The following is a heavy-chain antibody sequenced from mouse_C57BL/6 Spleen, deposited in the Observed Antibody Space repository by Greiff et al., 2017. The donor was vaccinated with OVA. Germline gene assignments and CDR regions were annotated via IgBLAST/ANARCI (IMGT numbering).Heavy chain of an antibody. CDR2: IYPGDGDT. Sequence: QVQLQQSGPELVKPGASVKISCKASGYAFSSSWMNWVKQRPGKGLEWIGRIYPGDGDTNYNGKFKGKATLTADKSSSTAYMQLSSLTSEDSAVYFCARKATADYWGQGTTLTVSS. J-gene: IGHJ2*01. V-gene: IGHV1-82*01. CDR1: GYAFSSSW. CDR3: ARKATADY. D-gene: IGHD1-2*01.